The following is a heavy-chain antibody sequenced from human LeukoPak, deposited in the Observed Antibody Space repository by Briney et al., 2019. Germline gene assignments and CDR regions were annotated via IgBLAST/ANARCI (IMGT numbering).Heavy chain of an antibody. CDR2: IYYSGST. CDR1: GGSISSSSYY. CDR3: ARDRRARGYSDLFYGMDV. D-gene: IGHD5-12*01. J-gene: IGHJ6*02. V-gene: IGHV4-39*07. Sequence: LETLSLTCTVSGGSISSSSYYWGWIRQPPGKGLEWSGSIYYSGSTYYNPSLKSRVTISVDTSKNQFSLQLNSVTPEDTAVYYCARDRRARGYSDLFYGMDVWGQGTTVTVSS.